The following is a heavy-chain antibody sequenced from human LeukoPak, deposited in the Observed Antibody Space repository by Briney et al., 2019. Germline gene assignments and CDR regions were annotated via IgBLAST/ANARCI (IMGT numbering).Heavy chain of an antibody. CDR3: ARDRDYEGTSDY. V-gene: IGHV4-39*07. D-gene: IGHD4-17*01. J-gene: IGHJ4*02. CDR2: IYYSGST. CDR1: GGSISSSSYY. Sequence: PSETLSLTCTVSGGSISSSSYYWGWIRQPPGKGLEWIGSIYYSGSTYYNPSLKSRVTISVDTSKNQFSLKLSSVTAADTAVYYCARDRDYEGTSDYWGQGTLVTVSS.